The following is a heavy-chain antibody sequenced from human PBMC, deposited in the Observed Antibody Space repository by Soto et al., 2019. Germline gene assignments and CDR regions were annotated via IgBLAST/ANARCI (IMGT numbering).Heavy chain of an antibody. J-gene: IGHJ3*02. CDR2: INHSGST. CDR3: ARVTPIVGATASAFDI. V-gene: IGHV4-39*07. D-gene: IGHD1-26*01. Sequence: PSETLSLTCTVSGGSISSGGYYWSWIRQPPGKGLEWIGEINHSGSTNYNPSLKSRVTISVDTSKNQFSLKLSSVTAADTAVYYCARVTPIVGATASAFDIWGQGTMVTVSS. CDR1: GGSISSGGYY.